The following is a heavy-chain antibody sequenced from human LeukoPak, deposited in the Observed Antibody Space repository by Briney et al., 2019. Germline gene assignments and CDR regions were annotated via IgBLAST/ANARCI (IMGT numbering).Heavy chain of an antibody. D-gene: IGHD1-1*01. V-gene: IGHV3-30-3*01. CDR3: AREAVVDGTYFDY. CDR2: ISFDGNNE. Sequence: GRSLRLSCAASGFTFSSYPMNWVRRSPGKGLEWLAVISFDGNNEYYADSVKGRFTVSRDISKNTLYLQMNSLRTEDTAVYHCAREAVVDGTYFDYWGQGTLVTVSS. CDR1: GFTFSSYP. J-gene: IGHJ4*02.